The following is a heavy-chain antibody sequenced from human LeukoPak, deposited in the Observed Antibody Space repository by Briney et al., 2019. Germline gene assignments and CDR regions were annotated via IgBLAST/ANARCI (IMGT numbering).Heavy chain of an antibody. D-gene: IGHD2-15*01. V-gene: IGHV4-59*08. CDR3: ARKVVAATPNWFDP. Sequence: PSETLALTCSVSGGSISGYYWSWIRQPPGKGLEWIGYIYYSGSTNYNPSFKSRVTMSVDTSKIQFSLNLTSVTAADTAVYYCARKVVAATPNWFDPWGQGTLVTVSS. J-gene: IGHJ5*02. CDR2: IYYSGST. CDR1: GGSISGYY.